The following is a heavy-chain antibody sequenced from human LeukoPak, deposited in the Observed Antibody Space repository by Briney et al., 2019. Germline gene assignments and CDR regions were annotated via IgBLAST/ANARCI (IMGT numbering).Heavy chain of an antibody. J-gene: IGHJ4*02. CDR1: GGSFSGYY. Sequence: PSETLSLTCAVYGGSFSGYYWSWIRQPPGKGLEWIGEINHSGSTNYNPSLKSRVTISVDTSKNQFSLKLSSVTAADTAVYYCARGQYDFWSGWDDYWGQGTLVTASS. V-gene: IGHV4-34*01. D-gene: IGHD3-3*01. CDR3: ARGQYDFWSGWDDY. CDR2: INHSGST.